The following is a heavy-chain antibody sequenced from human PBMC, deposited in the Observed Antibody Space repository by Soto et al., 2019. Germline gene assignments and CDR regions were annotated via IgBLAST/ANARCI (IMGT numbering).Heavy chain of an antibody. J-gene: IGHJ4*02. Sequence: GGSLRLSCAASGFTFSSYGMHWVRQAPDKGLEWVAVVWYDGSNKYYAESPKGRFTISRDNSKNTLYLQMNSLRAEDTSVYYCARDTAPYGDYGLGGYWGQGTLVTVSS. CDR2: VWYDGSNK. CDR3: ARDTAPYGDYGLGGY. CDR1: GFTFSSYG. D-gene: IGHD4-17*01. V-gene: IGHV3-33*01.